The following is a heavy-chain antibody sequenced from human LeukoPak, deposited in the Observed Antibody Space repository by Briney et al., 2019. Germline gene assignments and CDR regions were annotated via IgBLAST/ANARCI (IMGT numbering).Heavy chain of an antibody. CDR1: GYTFTGYY. V-gene: IGHV1-2*02. CDR2: INPNSGGT. CDR3: ARAIDGNHAVSVY. J-gene: IGHJ4*02. D-gene: IGHD4-23*01. Sequence: GASVKVSCMASGYTFTGYYMHWVRQAPGQGLEWMGWINPNSGGTNYAQKFQGMVTMTRDTSISTAYMELSRLRSDDSAVYYCARAIDGNHAVSVYWGQGTLVTVSS.